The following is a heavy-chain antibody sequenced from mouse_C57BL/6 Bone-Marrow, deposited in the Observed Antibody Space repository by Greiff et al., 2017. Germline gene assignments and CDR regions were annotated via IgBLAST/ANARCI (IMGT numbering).Heavy chain of an antibody. J-gene: IGHJ4*01. CDR1: GYTFTDYY. CDR3: ARWFYAMDY. D-gene: IGHD2-2*01. CDR2: INPYNGGT. V-gene: IGHV1-19*01. Sequence: EVQLQQSGPVLVKPGASVKMSCKASGYTFTDYYMNWVKQSHGKSLEWIGVINPYNGGTSYNQKFKGKATLTVDKSSSTAYMELNSLTSEDSAVYYCARWFYAMDYWGQGTSVTVSS.